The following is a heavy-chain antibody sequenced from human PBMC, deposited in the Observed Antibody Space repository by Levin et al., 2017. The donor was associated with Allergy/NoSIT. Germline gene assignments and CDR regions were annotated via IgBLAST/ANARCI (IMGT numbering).Heavy chain of an antibody. J-gene: IGHJ4*02. Sequence: GGSLRLSCAASGFTVSSDYMTWVRQAPGKGLEWVSVIYSGGSTFYSDSVKGRFTISRDNSKNTVYLQMNSLRAEDTAMYYCANSGVYCGGDLRKGCNYFDYWGQGTLVTVSS. CDR2: IYSGGST. V-gene: IGHV3-53*01. CDR3: ANSGVYCGGDLRKGCNYFDY. CDR1: GFTVSSDY. D-gene: IGHD2-21*02.